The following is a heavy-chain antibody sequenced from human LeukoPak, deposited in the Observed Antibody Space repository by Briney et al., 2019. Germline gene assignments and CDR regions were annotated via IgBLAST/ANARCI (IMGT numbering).Heavy chain of an antibody. CDR1: GFTFSSYG. Sequence: PGGSLRLSCAASGFTFSSYGMHWVRQAPGKGLEWVAFIRYDGSNKYYADSVKGRFTISRDSSKNTLYLQMNSLRAEDTAVYYCAKDRAERSHLDYWGQGTLVTVSS. J-gene: IGHJ4*02. V-gene: IGHV3-30*02. CDR2: IRYDGSNK. D-gene: IGHD6-13*01. CDR3: AKDRAERSHLDY.